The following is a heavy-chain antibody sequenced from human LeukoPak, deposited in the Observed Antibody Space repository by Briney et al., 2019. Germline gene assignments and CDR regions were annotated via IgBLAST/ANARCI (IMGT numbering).Heavy chain of an antibody. CDR3: ARDRGCSSTSCFMEDHGMDV. CDR2: ISSSGSTI. D-gene: IGHD2-2*01. J-gene: IGHJ6*02. V-gene: IGHV3-48*03. Sequence: GGSLRLSCAASGFTLSSYEMNWVRQAPGKGLEWVSYISSSGSTIYYADSVKGRFTISRDNAKNSLYLQMNSLRAEDTAVYYCARDRGCSSTSCFMEDHGMDVWGQGTTVTVSS. CDR1: GFTLSSYE.